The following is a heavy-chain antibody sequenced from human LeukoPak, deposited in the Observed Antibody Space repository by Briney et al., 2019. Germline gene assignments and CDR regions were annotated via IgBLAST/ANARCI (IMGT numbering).Heavy chain of an antibody. D-gene: IGHD1-7*01. CDR1: GGSISSYY. Sequence: PSETLSLTCTVSGGSISSYYWSWIRQPPGKGLEWIGYIYYSGSTNYNPSLKSRVTISVDTSKNQFSLKLSSVTAADTAVYYCARVWNSYAFDIWGQGTMVTVSS. CDR3: ARVWNSYAFDI. CDR2: IYYSGST. V-gene: IGHV4-59*01. J-gene: IGHJ3*02.